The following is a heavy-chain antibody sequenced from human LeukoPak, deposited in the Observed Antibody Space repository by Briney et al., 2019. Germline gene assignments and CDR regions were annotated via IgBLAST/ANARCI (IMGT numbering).Heavy chain of an antibody. CDR3: ARVFRVGATSSQSDAFDI. CDR2: VYTSGST. CDR1: GGSISRGNYY. V-gene: IGHV4-61*02. Sequence: PSETLSLTCTVSGGSISRGNYYWNWIRQPAGKGLEWMGRVYTSGSTNYNPSLKSRVTMSVDTSKNQFSLKLSSVTAADTAVYYCARVFRVGATSSQSDAFDIWGQGTMVTVSS. D-gene: IGHD1-26*01. J-gene: IGHJ3*02.